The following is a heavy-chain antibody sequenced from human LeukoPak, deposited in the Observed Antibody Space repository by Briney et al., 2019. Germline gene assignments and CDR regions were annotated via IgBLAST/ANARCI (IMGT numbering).Heavy chain of an antibody. D-gene: IGHD3-22*01. CDR2: IKSKTDGGTT. V-gene: IGHV3-15*01. CDR1: GFTFSNAW. CDR3: TTPYNYDSSGYPGN. Sequence: PGGSLRLSCAASGFTFSNAWMSWVRQAPGKGLEWVGRIKSKTDGGTTDYAAPVKGRFTISRDDSKNTLYLQMNSLKTEDTAVYYCTTPYNYDSSGYPGNWGQGTLVTVSS. J-gene: IGHJ4*02.